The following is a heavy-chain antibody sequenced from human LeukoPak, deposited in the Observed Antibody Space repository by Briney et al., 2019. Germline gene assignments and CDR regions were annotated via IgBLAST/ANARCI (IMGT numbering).Heavy chain of an antibody. V-gene: IGHV3-23*01. CDR1: GFTFSSYA. D-gene: IGHD3-16*02. CDR2: ISGSGGST. J-gene: IGHJ4*02. Sequence: GSLRLSCAASGFTFSSYAMSWVRQAPGKGLEWVSAISGSGGSTYYADSVKGRFTISRDNSKNTLYLQMNSLRAEDTAVYYCAKGVITFGGVIAPLDYWGQGTLVTVSS. CDR3: AKGVITFGGVIAPLDY.